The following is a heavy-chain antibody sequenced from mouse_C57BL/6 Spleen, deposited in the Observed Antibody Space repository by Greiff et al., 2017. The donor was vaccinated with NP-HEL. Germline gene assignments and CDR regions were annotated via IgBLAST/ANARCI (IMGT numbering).Heavy chain of an antibody. J-gene: IGHJ1*03. Sequence: QVQLQQSGAELVRPGPSVKMSCKASGYTFTNYWIGWAKQRPGHGLEWIGDIYPGGGYTNYNEKFKGKATLTADKSSSTAYMQFSSLTSEDSAIYYCARKDGWYGSFDVWGTGTTVTVSS. CDR2: IYPGGGYT. CDR1: GYTFTNYW. D-gene: IGHD1-1*01. CDR3: ARKDGWYGSFDV. V-gene: IGHV1-63*01.